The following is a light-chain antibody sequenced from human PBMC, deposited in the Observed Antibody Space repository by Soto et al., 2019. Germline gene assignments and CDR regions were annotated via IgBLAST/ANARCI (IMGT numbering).Light chain of an antibody. Sequence: DIQMTQSPSTLSASVGDRVTITCRASQSISNWLAWYQQKPGKAPELLIYKASRLQSEVPSRFSGSGSGTEFTLTITSLQPGDSAAYYCQQYTTYYSFGQGTKLEL. CDR1: QSISNW. V-gene: IGKV1-5*03. J-gene: IGKJ2*03. CDR2: KAS. CDR3: QQYTTYYS.